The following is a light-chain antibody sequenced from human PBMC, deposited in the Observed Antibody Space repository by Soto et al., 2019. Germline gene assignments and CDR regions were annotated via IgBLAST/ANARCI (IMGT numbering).Light chain of an antibody. CDR1: QSISSY. CDR2: AAS. Sequence: DIQMTQSPSYLSASVGDRVTITCRASQSISSYLNWYQQKPGKAPKLLIYAASSLQSGVPSRFSGSGSATDFTLTISSLQPEDFATYYCQQSYSTPPTFGQGTKVDI. V-gene: IGKV1-39*01. CDR3: QQSYSTPPT. J-gene: IGKJ1*01.